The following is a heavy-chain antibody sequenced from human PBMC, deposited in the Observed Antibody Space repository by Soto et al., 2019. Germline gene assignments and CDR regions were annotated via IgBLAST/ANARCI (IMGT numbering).Heavy chain of an antibody. V-gene: IGHV4-38-2*02. Sequence: SETLSLTCTVSGYSISSGSYWGWIRQSAGKGLEWIASIYHGGTTFYNPSLKSRVMMSVDTSNKQFSLKLRSVTAADTAVYYCVRDGTKTLRDWFDPWGQGISVTVS. CDR3: VRDGTKTLRDWFDP. CDR2: IYHGGTT. CDR1: GYSISSGSY. J-gene: IGHJ5*02. D-gene: IGHD1-1*01.